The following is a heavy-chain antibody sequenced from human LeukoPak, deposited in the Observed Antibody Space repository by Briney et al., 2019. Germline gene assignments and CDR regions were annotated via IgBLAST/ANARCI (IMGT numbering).Heavy chain of an antibody. J-gene: IGHJ5*02. CDR1: GFSISSGGYS. V-gene: IGHV4-30-2*01. D-gene: IGHD3-10*01. Sequence: SQTLSLTCAVSGFSISSGGYSWSWLRHPPGKGLEGSGYIYHSGGTYYNPSLESGGTISVDRAKNPFSLKLSSVTAADTAVYYCARGITMVRGASGWLAPWGQGTLVTVSS. CDR3: ARGITMVRGASGWLAP. CDR2: IYHSGGT.